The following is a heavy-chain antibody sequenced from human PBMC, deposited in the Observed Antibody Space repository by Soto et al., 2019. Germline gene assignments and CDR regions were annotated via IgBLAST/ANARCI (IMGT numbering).Heavy chain of an antibody. Sequence: GGSLRLSCAASGFTFSNAWMNWVRQAPGKGLEWVGRIKSKTDGGTTDYAAPVKGRFTISRDDSKNTLYLQMNSLKTEDTAVYYCTTGPIIGILTGNDYWGQGTLVTVSS. J-gene: IGHJ4*02. CDR3: TTGPIIGILTGNDY. V-gene: IGHV3-15*07. D-gene: IGHD3-9*01. CDR2: IKSKTDGGTT. CDR1: GFTFSNAW.